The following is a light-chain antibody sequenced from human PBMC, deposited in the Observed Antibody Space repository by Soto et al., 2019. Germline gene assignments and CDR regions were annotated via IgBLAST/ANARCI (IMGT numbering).Light chain of an antibody. J-gene: IGKJ3*01. CDR3: QQGHSMPFT. CDR2: AAS. Sequence: DIQMTQSPSSLSASVGDRVTITCRASQSITNSLNWYQHNPGKAPTLVVYAASSLQSGVPSRFSGIASGTDFTLTISSLQPEDFPTYFCQQGHSMPFTFGPGTKVDIK. V-gene: IGKV1-39*01. CDR1: QSITNS.